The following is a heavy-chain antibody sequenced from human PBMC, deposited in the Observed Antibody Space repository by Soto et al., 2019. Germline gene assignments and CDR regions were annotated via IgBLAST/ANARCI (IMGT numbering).Heavy chain of an antibody. V-gene: IGHV1-18*01. J-gene: IGHJ5*02. D-gene: IGHD6-6*01. Sequence: QVQLVQSGAEVKKPGASVKVSCKASGYTFTSYGISWVRQAPGQGLEWMGWISAYNGNTNYAQKLQGRVTMTTDTSTSTAYRELRSLRSDDTAVYYCARDLPSIEARPWGWFDPWGQGTLVTVSS. CDR1: GYTFTSYG. CDR2: ISAYNGNT. CDR3: ARDLPSIEARPWGWFDP.